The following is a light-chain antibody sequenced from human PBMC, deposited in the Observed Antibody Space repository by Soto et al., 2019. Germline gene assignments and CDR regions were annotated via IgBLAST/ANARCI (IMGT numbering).Light chain of an antibody. CDR2: ANT. J-gene: IGLJ2*01. Sequence: QSVLTQPPSVSGAPGQRVTISCTGSTSNIGAGYDVHWYQHLPGTAPKLLIYANTYRPSGVPDRFSGSKSGTSASLAITGLQAEAEADYSCQAYDSSLSGSGVFGGGTKLTVL. V-gene: IGLV1-40*01. CDR1: TSNIGAGYD. CDR3: QAYDSSLSGSGV.